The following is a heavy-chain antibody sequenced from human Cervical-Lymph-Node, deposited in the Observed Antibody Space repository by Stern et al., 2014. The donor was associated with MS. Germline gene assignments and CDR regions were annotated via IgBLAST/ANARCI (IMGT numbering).Heavy chain of an antibody. CDR3: TASGGGPHDYYFEW. Sequence: VQLVESGDEAKQPGSSVKVFCKTLGGTFSNYGFFWVRQAPGQGLGWVGGIIPFFGTTNYAEKCQGRVTIAADQSTSTVYMELRSLRSDDSAIYYCTASGGGPHDYYFEWWGQGTLVTVSS. CDR1: GGTFSNYG. J-gene: IGHJ4*02. CDR2: IIPFFGTT. V-gene: IGHV1-69*01. D-gene: IGHD2-21*02.